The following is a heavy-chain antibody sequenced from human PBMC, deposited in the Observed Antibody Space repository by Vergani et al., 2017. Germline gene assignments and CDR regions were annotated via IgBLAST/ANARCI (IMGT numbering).Heavy chain of an antibody. CDR1: GFTFSNAW. V-gene: IGHV3-15*01. CDR2: IKSKTDGGPT. D-gene: IGHD3-22*01. CDR3: TTDSSLGFYDSSGYVDY. Sequence: EVQLVESGGGLVKPGGSLRLSCAASGFTFSNAWMSWVRQAPGKGLEWVGRIKSKTDGGPTDCAAPVKGRFTISRDDSKNTRYLQMNSLKTEDTAVYYCTTDSSLGFYDSSGYVDYWGQGTLVTVSS. J-gene: IGHJ4*02.